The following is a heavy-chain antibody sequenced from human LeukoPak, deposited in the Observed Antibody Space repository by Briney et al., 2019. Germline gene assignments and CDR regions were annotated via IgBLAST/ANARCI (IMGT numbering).Heavy chain of an antibody. CDR3: ARGGILRYFDWLLSYNWFDP. V-gene: IGHV1-3*01. CDR2: INAGNGNT. CDR1: GYTFTAYG. D-gene: IGHD3-9*01. J-gene: IGHJ5*02. Sequence: ASVKVSCKASGYTFTAYGLHWVRQAPGQRLEWMGWINAGNGNTKYSQKFQGRVTITRDTSASTAYMELSSLRSEDTAVYYCARGGILRYFDWLLSYNWFDPWGQGTLVTVSS.